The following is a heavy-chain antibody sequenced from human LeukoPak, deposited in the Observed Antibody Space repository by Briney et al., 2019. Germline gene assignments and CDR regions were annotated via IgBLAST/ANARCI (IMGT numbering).Heavy chain of an antibody. J-gene: IGHJ3*02. D-gene: IGHD1-26*01. Sequence: GASVKVSCKASGGTFSSYAISWVRQAPGQGLEWMGGIIPIFGTANYAQKFQGRVMITADESTSTAYMELSSLRSEDTAVYYCARDPSIVGATLDAFDIWGQGTMVTVSS. CDR3: ARDPSIVGATLDAFDI. CDR2: IIPIFGTA. CDR1: GGTFSSYA. V-gene: IGHV1-69*13.